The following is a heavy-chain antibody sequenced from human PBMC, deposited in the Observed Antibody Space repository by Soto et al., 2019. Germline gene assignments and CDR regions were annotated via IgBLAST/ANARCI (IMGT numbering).Heavy chain of an antibody. Sequence: QVQLVESGGGVVQPGRSLRLSCGASGFTFSSYGMHWVRQAPGKGLEWVAVIWYDGSNKYYADSVKGRFTISRDNSKNTLYLQMNSLRAEDTAVYYCARDLSSGWAEGAFDIWGQGTMVTVSS. CDR1: GFTFSSYG. CDR2: IWYDGSNK. V-gene: IGHV3-33*01. D-gene: IGHD6-19*01. J-gene: IGHJ3*02. CDR3: ARDLSSGWAEGAFDI.